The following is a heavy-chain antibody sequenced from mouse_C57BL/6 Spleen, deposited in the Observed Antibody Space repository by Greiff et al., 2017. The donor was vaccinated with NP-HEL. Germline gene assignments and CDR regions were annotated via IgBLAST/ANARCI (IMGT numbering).Heavy chain of an antibody. CDR2: IDPENGDT. Sequence: EVQLQQSGAELVRPGASVKLSCTASGFNIKDDYMHWVKQRPEQGLEWIGWIDPENGDTEYASKFQGKATITADTSSNTAYLQLSSLTSEYTAVYYCTTGGYAAYWGQGTLVTVSA. J-gene: IGHJ3*01. D-gene: IGHD2-2*01. V-gene: IGHV14-4*01. CDR3: TTGGYAAY. CDR1: GFNIKDDY.